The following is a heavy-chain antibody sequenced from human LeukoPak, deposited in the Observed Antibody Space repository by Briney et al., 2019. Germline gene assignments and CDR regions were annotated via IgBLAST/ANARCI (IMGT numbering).Heavy chain of an antibody. CDR2: IIPIFGTA. Sequence: SVKFSCNASGCSFSSYAISLIRQAPGQRLDWMGGIIPIFGTANYAQKFQGRVTITTDESTSTAYMELSSLRSEDTAVYYCARVLELGDAFDIWGQGAMVTVSS. J-gene: IGHJ3*02. V-gene: IGHV1-69*05. CDR3: ARVLELGDAFDI. D-gene: IGHD1-1*01. CDR1: GCSFSSYA.